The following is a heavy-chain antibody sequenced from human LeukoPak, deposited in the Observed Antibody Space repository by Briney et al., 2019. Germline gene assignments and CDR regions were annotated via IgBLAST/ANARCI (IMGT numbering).Heavy chain of an antibody. CDR1: GGSISSGGYY. CDR3: ARDPSGGNSGRAPGWFDP. Sequence: SQTLSLTCTVSGGSISSGGYYWSWIRQPPGKGLERIGYIYHSGSTYYNPSLKSRVTISVDRSKNQFSLKLSSVTAADTAVYYCARDPSGGNSGRAPGWFDPWGQGTLVTVSS. CDR2: IYHSGST. V-gene: IGHV4-30-2*01. J-gene: IGHJ5*02. D-gene: IGHD4-23*01.